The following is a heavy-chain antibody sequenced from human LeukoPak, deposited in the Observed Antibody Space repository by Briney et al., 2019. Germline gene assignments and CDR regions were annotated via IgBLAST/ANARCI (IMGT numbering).Heavy chain of an antibody. D-gene: IGHD2/OR15-2a*01. CDR2: IYYSGST. CDR3: ARRKLSPYFDL. Sequence: SETLSLTCTVSGGSISSGTYYWAWIRQPPGKGLEWIGSIYYSGSTYYNPSLKGRVTISVDTSKNQFSLKLNSVTAADTSVYYCARRKLSPYFDLWGQGTLVTVSS. J-gene: IGHJ4*02. CDR1: GGSISSGTYY. V-gene: IGHV4-39*01.